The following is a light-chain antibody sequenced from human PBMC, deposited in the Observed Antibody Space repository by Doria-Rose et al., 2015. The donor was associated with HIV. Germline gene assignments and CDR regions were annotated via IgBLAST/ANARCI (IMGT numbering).Light chain of an antibody. CDR3: HQYGTSWT. CDR1: QSFSGTY. CDR2: DGS. Sequence: TQSPGTLSLSPGERATLSCRASQSFSGTYLAWYQQKPGQAPSLLIYDGSTRPTGIPDRFSASGSGTDFTLTITRLEPEDFALYYCHQYGTSWTFGQGTKVEI. V-gene: IGKV3-20*01. J-gene: IGKJ1*01.